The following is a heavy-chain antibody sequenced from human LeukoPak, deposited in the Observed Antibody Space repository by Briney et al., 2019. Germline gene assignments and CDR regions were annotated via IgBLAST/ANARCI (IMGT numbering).Heavy chain of an antibody. CDR1: GFTFSSYG. J-gene: IGHJ3*01. Sequence: GGSLRLSCAASGFTFSSYGMHWVRQAPDKGLEWVSVISDDGNTKYYADSVKGRFTISRDNSKNTLYLQMNSLRVEDTAVYYCAVRGDGTSALSPGGFWGQGTVVTVSS. CDR3: AVRGDGTSALSPGGF. D-gene: IGHD2-2*01. V-gene: IGHV3-30*19. CDR2: ISDDGNTK.